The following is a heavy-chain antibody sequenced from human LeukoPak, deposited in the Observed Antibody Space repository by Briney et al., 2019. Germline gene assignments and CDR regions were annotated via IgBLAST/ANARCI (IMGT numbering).Heavy chain of an antibody. CDR3: ANYYYYNSGYFDY. Sequence: GGSLRLSCAASGFTFNSYWMHWVRQASGKGLVWVSRINSDGSSTSYADSVKGRFTISRDNAKNTLYLQMNSLGVEDTAVYYCANYYYYNSGYFDYWGQGTLVTVSS. D-gene: IGHD3-22*01. V-gene: IGHV3-74*01. CDR2: INSDGSST. J-gene: IGHJ4*02. CDR1: GFTFNSYW.